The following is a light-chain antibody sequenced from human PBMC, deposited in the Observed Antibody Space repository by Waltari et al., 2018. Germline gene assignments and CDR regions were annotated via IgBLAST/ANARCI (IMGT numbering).Light chain of an antibody. CDR3: QQTYSSPLT. Sequence: DVQMTQSPSSVSASVGDRVTITCRASQSISSYLNWYQQKPGKAPKLLIYGASSLRGGAPSRFSGSRSGTDFTLTISSLQPEDFASYYCQQTYSSPLTFGPGTKLDIK. V-gene: IGKV1-39*01. J-gene: IGKJ3*01. CDR2: GAS. CDR1: QSISSY.